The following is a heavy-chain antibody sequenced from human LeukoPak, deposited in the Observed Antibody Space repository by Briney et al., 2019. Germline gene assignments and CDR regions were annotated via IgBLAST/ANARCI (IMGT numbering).Heavy chain of an antibody. CDR1: GFTFSSYG. J-gene: IGHJ4*02. D-gene: IGHD6-19*01. CDR2: ISYDGSSK. V-gene: IGHV3-30*18. CDR3: AKDGYNSGLKRVDY. Sequence: GGSLRLSCAASGFTFSSYGVHWVRQAPGKGLEWVAVISYDGSSKYYADSVKGRFTISRDNSKNTLNLQMNSLRAEDTGVYYCAKDGYNSGLKRVDYWGQGTLVTVSS.